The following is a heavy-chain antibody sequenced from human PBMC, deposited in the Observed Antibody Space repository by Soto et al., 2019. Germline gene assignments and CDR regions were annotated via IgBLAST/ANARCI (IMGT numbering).Heavy chain of an antibody. CDR2: IIPIIGII. D-gene: IGHD4-4*01. V-gene: IGHV1-69*04. CDR3: AGDPDSHYNDSHASSYP. J-gene: IGHJ5*02. CDR1: GGTFSSYT. Sequence: SVKVSCKASGGTFSSYTISWVRQAPGQGLEWMGRIIPIIGIINYAQKFQGRVTISADKFTGTAYMELTGLRSDDTAVYYCAGDPDSHYNDSHASSYPWG.